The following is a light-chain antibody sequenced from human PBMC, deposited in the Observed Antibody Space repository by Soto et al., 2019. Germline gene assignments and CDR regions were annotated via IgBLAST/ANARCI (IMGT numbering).Light chain of an antibody. CDR2: GAS. CDR1: QSISSE. CDR3: QQGNNWPLT. Sequence: EIVMTQSPATLSVSPGESATLSCRASQSISSELAWYQQKPGQPPRLLIYGASTRATGVPARFTGSGSGSDFTLTISGLQSEDFAVYYCQQGNNWPLTVGQGTRLEI. J-gene: IGKJ2*01. V-gene: IGKV3-15*01.